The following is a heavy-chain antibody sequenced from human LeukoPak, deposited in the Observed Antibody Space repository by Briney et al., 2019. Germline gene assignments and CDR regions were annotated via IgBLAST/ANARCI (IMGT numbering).Heavy chain of an antibody. CDR3: ARRGRHYDFWSGYYKRKGYFDY. CDR2: IYYSGST. J-gene: IGHJ4*02. D-gene: IGHD3-3*01. Sequence: PSETLSLTCTVSGGSISSSSYYWGWIRQPPGKGLEWIGSIYYSGSTYYNPSLKSRVTISVDTSKNQFSLKLSSVTAADTAVYYCARRGRHYDFWSGYYKRKGYFDYWGQGTLVTVS. V-gene: IGHV4-39*01. CDR1: GGSISSSSYY.